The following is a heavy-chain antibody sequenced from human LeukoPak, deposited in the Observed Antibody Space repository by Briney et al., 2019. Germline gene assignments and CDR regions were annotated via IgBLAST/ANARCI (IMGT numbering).Heavy chain of an antibody. CDR1: GFTFSSYI. D-gene: IGHD1-1*01. CDR2: ISSSSSYI. V-gene: IGHV3-21*01. Sequence: GGSLRLSCAASGFTFSSYIVNWVRQAPGKGLGCVSSISSSSSYIYYADSVKGRFTISRDNAKNSLYLQMNSLRAEDMAVYYCARAGPRETPTGYWGQGTLVTVSS. J-gene: IGHJ4*02. CDR3: ARAGPRETPTGY.